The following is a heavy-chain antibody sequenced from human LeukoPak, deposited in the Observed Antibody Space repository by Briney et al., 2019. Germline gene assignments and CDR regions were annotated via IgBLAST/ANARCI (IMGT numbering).Heavy chain of an antibody. CDR3: VASCYSTGYFDY. J-gene: IGHJ4*02. CDR1: LGSISSYS. D-gene: IGHD2-15*01. Sequence: SETLCLTPAIPLGSISSYSRSWICQPPLKRLEWIGRIYTSGSTNYNPSLKSRVTMSVDTSKSQFSLKLSSVTAADTAVYYCVASCYSTGYFDYWGQGTLVAVSS. CDR2: IYTSGST. V-gene: IGHV4-4*07.